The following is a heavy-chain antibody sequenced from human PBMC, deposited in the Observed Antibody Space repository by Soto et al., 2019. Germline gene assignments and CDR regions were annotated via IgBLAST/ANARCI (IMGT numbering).Heavy chain of an antibody. J-gene: IGHJ6*02. Sequence: QVQLVESGGGVVQPGRSLRLSCAASGFTFSRYGMHWVRQAPGKGLEWVAVIWYDGSNKYYADSVKGRFTISRDNSKNTLYLQMNSLRAEDTAVYYCARAPYSSGPMDVWGQGTTVTVSS. D-gene: IGHD6-25*01. V-gene: IGHV3-33*01. CDR1: GFTFSRYG. CDR3: ARAPYSSGPMDV. CDR2: IWYDGSNK.